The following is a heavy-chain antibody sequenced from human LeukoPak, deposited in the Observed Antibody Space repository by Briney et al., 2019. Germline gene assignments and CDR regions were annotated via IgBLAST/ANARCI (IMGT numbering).Heavy chain of an antibody. CDR1: GFTFSSYG. J-gene: IGHJ4*02. V-gene: IGHV3-48*01. Sequence: GGSLRLSCAASGFTFSSYGMNWVRQAPGKGLEWLSYVSSSGTTTYYADSVRGRFTISRDNAKNSLYLQMNSLRAEDTAVYYCARDLTYYYCSSAPYWGQGTLVTVSS. CDR2: VSSSGTTT. D-gene: IGHD3-22*01. CDR3: ARDLTYYYCSSAPY.